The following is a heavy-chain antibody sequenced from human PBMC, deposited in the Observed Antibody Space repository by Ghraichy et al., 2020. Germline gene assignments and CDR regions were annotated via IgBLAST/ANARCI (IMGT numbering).Heavy chain of an antibody. Sequence: GESLNISCKGSGYSFTSYWISWVRQMAGKGLEWMGKIDPSDSYTNYSPSFQGHVTISADKSITTAYLQWSSLKASDTAMYYCARVYDSSGYYSEEGAFDIWGQGTMVTVSS. CDR1: GYSFTSYW. CDR2: IDPSDSYT. J-gene: IGHJ3*02. D-gene: IGHD3-22*01. V-gene: IGHV5-10-1*01. CDR3: ARVYDSSGYYSEEGAFDI.